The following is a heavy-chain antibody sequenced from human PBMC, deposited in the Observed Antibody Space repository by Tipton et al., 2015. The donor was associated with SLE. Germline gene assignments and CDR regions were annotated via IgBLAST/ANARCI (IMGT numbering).Heavy chain of an antibody. V-gene: IGHV3-30*04. CDR1: GFTFSSYA. Sequence: SLRLSCAASGFTFSSYAMHWVRQAPGKGLEWVAVISYDGSNKYYADSVKGRFTISRDNSKNTLYLQMNSLRAEDTAVYYCARDLSSGWYLGVYWGQGTLVTVSS. J-gene: IGHJ4*02. D-gene: IGHD6-19*01. CDR3: ARDLSSGWYLGVY. CDR2: ISYDGSNK.